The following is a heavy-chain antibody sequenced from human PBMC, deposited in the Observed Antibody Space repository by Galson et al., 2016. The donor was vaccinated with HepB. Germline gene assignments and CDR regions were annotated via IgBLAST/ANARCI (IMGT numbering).Heavy chain of an antibody. CDR3: ARSDYYYGTDV. Sequence: SLRLSCAASGFSSSDYYMSWVRQAPGKGLEWVGSTRNKVNSHTTEYAASVRGRFTISRDVSKNSLYLQMNSLKTEDTAVYYCARSDYYYGTDVWGQGTTVTVSS. CDR1: GFSSSDYY. CDR2: TRNKVNSHTT. V-gene: IGHV3-72*01. J-gene: IGHJ6*02.